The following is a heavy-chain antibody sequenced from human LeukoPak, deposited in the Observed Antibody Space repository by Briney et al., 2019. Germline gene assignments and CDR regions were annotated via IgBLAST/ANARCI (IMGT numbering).Heavy chain of an antibody. CDR1: GSSFSNYW. CDR2: IYPGDSDT. CDR3: ARRSGSFQGDYNFDY. J-gene: IGHJ4*02. D-gene: IGHD1-26*01. Sequence: GESLQISCKGSGSSFSNYWIAWVRQLPGKGLEWMGIIYPGDSDTRYSPSFQGQVTISADKSISTAYLQWSSLKASDTAMYYCARRSGSFQGDYNFDYWGQGTLVTVSS. V-gene: IGHV5-51*01.